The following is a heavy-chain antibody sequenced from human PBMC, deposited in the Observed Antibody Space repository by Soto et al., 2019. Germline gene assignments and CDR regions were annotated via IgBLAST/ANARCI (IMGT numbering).Heavy chain of an antibody. Sequence: QVQLVQSGAEVKKPGASVKVSCKASGYTFTSYGISWVRQAPGQGLEWMGWISAYNGNTNYAQKLQGRVTMTTDTSTSTAYMELRSLRSDDTAVYYCARXXXIQLWLLGRDYYYGMDVWGQGTTVTVS. J-gene: IGHJ6*02. CDR1: GYTFTSYG. CDR2: ISAYNGNT. CDR3: ARXXXIQLWLLGRDYYYGMDV. D-gene: IGHD5-18*01. V-gene: IGHV1-18*01.